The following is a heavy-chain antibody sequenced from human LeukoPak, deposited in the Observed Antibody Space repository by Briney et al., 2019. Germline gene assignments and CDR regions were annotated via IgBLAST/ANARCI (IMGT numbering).Heavy chain of an antibody. CDR3: AKGLTLFDI. J-gene: IGHJ3*02. CDR1: GFTFSSYG. V-gene: IGHV3-23*01. CDR2: INDSGDRT. D-gene: IGHD2-21*02. Sequence: GRSLRLSCAASGFTFSSYGMHWVRQAPGKGPEWVSTINDSGDRTHYADAVTGRFTISRDNSKNTLYLQVNSLRAEDTALYYCAKGLTLFDIWGHGTMVTVSS.